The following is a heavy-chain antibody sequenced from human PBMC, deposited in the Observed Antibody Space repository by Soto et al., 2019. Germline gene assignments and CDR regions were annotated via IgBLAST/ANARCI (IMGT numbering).Heavy chain of an antibody. Sequence: GGSLRLSCAASGLNFASYAMTWIRQAPGKGLEWVSATSGDAANTQYADSVKGRFTMSRDNSKNTLYLQVNSLRAEDTAVYFCAKYITAATRYFDLWGRGTLVTVSS. CDR2: TSGDAANT. V-gene: IGHV3-23*01. J-gene: IGHJ2*01. CDR3: AKYITAATRYFDL. D-gene: IGHD1-20*01. CDR1: GLNFASYA.